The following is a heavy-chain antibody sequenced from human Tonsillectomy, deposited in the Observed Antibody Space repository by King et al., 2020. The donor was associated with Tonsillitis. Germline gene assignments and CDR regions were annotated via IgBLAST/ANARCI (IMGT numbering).Heavy chain of an antibody. D-gene: IGHD3-3*01. CDR1: GFTFSNYG. CDR3: AKVCYDFWSSYFDSFDF. Sequence: VQLVESGGGVVQPGRSLRLSCAASGFTFSNYGMHWVCQAPGKGLEWVSFISFDGGNKYYADSVKGRFTISRDNSKKTLYLQMNSLRGEETAVYYCAKVCYDFWSSYFDSFDFWGQGTLVTASS. V-gene: IGHV3-30*18. J-gene: IGHJ4*02. CDR2: ISFDGGNK.